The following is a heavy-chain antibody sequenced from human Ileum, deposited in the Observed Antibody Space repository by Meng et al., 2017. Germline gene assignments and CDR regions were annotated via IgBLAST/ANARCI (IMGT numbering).Heavy chain of an antibody. CDR1: GFTFSDSY. CDR2: ISNSGNTR. J-gene: IGHJ6*02. CDR3: RRGHWGLDV. V-gene: IGHV3-11*01. Sequence: GGSLRLSCAASGFTFSDSYMTWIRQAPGKGPEWVSYISNSGNTRYHADSVNGRFTISRDNTKNSLYLQMNGLRVEDTAVYYCRRGHWGLDVWGQGTTVTVSS. D-gene: IGHD7-27*01.